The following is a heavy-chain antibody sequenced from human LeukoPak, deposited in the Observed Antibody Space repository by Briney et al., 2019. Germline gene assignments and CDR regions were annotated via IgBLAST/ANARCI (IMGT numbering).Heavy chain of an antibody. CDR2: ILNDGSSE. V-gene: IGHV3-30*18. CDR1: GFTFSGYG. D-gene: IGHD5-18*01. J-gene: IGHJ4*02. CDR3: AKEDTAFDY. Sequence: GRSVRLSCAASGFTFSGYGMHWVRQAPGKGLEWVAVILNDGSSEKYADSVKGRFTISRDNRKNMLYLQMNSLRTEDTAVYYCAKEDTAFDYWGQGTLVTVSS.